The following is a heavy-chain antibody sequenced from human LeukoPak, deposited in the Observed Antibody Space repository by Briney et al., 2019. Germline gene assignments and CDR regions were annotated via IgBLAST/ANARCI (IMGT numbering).Heavy chain of an antibody. CDR2: VSGRDTST. CDR3: AKWGDYDVLTGYYDPDY. D-gene: IGHD3-9*01. V-gene: IGHV3-23*01. J-gene: IGHJ4*02. CDR1: GFTFSNYA. Sequence: GGSLRLSCAASGFTFSNYAMSWVRQAPGKGLEWVSAVSGRDTSTYYADSVKGRFTISRDNSENTLYLQMNSLRAEDTAIYYCAKWGDYDVLTGYYDPDYWGQGTLVTVSS.